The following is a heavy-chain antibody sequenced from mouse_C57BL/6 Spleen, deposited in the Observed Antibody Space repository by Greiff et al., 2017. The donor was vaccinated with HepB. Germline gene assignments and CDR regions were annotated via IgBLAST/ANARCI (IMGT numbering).Heavy chain of an antibody. CDR1: GYTFTDYE. CDR2: IDPETGGT. Sequence: VQLQQSGAELVRPGASVTLSCKASGYTFTDYEMHWVKQTPVHGLEWIGAIDPETGGTAYNQKFKGKAILTADKSSSTAYMELRILTSEDSAVYYCTTYYSTPWFAYWGQGTLVTVSA. V-gene: IGHV1-15*01. J-gene: IGHJ3*01. D-gene: IGHD2-5*01. CDR3: TTYYSTPWFAY.